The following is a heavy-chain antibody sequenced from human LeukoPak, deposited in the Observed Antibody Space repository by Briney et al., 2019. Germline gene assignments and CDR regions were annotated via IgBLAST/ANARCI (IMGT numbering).Heavy chain of an antibody. CDR1: GFTFSNYG. J-gene: IGHJ4*02. V-gene: IGHV3-30*02. CDR2: IQTDGNTK. Sequence: PGGSLSLSCAATGFTFSNYGIHWVRQAPGKGLEWVTFIQTDGNTKYYADSVRGRFTISRDNSKNTVSLQMNSLRAEDTAVYYCAREESSLVLGGLAYWGQGTLVTVSS. CDR3: AREESSLVLGGLAY. D-gene: IGHD6-13*01.